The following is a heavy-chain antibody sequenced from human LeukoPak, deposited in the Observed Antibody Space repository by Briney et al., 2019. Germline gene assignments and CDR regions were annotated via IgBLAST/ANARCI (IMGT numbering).Heavy chain of an antibody. Sequence: GGSLRLSCAASGFTFSSYEMNWVRQAPGKGLEWVSYISSSGSTIYYADSVKGRFTVSRDNAKNSLYLQMNSLRAEDTAVYYCVRGVPYYDILTGPSLAYWGQGTLATVSS. CDR2: ISSSGSTI. D-gene: IGHD3-9*01. CDR3: VRGVPYYDILTGPSLAY. V-gene: IGHV3-48*03. J-gene: IGHJ4*02. CDR1: GFTFSSYE.